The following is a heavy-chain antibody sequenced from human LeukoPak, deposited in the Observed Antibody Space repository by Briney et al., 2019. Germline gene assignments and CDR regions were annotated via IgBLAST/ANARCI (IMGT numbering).Heavy chain of an antibody. CDR2: IYYSGST. V-gene: IGHV4-39*07. J-gene: IGHJ5*02. CDR3: ARTRDSLYYYDSSGYSNWFDP. CDR1: GGSISSSSYY. Sequence: SETLSLTCTVSGGSISSSSYYWGWIRQPPGEGLEWIGSIYYSGSTYYNPSLKSRVTISVDTSKNQFSLKLSSVTAADTAVYYCARTRDSLYYYDSSGYSNWFDPWGQGTLVTVSS. D-gene: IGHD3-22*01.